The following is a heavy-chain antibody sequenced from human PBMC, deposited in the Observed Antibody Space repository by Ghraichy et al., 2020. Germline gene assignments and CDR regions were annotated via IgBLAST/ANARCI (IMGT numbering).Heavy chain of an antibody. J-gene: IGHJ5*02. V-gene: IGHV1-24*01. Sequence: SVKVSCKVSGYTLTELSMHWVRQAPGKGLEWMGGFDPEDGETIYAQKFQGRVTMTEDTSTDTAYMELSSLRSEDTAVYYCATVARLREQQLAQGADEWFDPWGQGTLVTVSS. D-gene: IGHD6-13*01. CDR2: FDPEDGET. CDR3: ATVARLREQQLAQGADEWFDP. CDR1: GYTLTELS.